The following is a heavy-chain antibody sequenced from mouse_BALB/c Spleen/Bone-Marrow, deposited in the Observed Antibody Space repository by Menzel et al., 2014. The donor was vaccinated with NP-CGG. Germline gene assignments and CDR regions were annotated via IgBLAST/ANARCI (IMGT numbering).Heavy chain of an antibody. CDR1: GYSITSGYG. CDR3: TRETTAVADFDY. D-gene: IGHD1-1*01. CDR2: IHYRGST. Sequence: VQLKQSGPDLVQPSQSLSLTCTVTGYSITSGYGWHWIRQFPGNKLEWMGYIHYRGSTNYNPSLKSRISITRDTSKNQFSLQLNSVTTEDTATYYCTRETTAVADFDYWGQGATPTVTS. V-gene: IGHV3-1*02. J-gene: IGHJ2*01.